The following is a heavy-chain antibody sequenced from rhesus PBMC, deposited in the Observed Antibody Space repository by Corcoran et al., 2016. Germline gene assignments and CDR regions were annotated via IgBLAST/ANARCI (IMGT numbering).Heavy chain of an antibody. J-gene: IGHJ4*01. CDR2: IDGSGGGT. V-gene: IGHV4-106*01. CDR1: GGSVSDDYS. Sequence: VQLQESGPGLVTPSATLSLTCAVSGGSVSDDYSWIWLRQPPGKGLEWIGYIDGSGGGTNYKPSLKKRVTISIDTSKNQFALKLSSVTAADTAVYYCAREDTVGTVSLWGQGVRVTGSS. D-gene: IGHD5-24*01. CDR3: AREDTVGTVSL.